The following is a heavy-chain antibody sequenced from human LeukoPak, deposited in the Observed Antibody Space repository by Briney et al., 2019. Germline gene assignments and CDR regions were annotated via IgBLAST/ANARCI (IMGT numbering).Heavy chain of an antibody. V-gene: IGHV1-2*04. D-gene: IGHD1-20*01. CDR1: GYTFTGYY. CDR3: ARGGITGTTRGPTRLNDAFDI. J-gene: IGHJ3*02. CDR2: INPNSGGT. Sequence: ASVKVSCKASGYTFTGYYMHWVRQAPGQGLEWMGWINPNSGGTNYAQKFQGWVTMTRNTSISTAYMELSRLRSDDTAVYYCARGGITGTTRGPTRLNDAFDIWGQGTMVTVSS.